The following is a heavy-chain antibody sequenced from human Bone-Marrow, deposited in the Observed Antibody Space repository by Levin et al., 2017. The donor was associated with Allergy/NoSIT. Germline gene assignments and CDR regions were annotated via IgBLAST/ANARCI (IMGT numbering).Heavy chain of an antibody. Sequence: LRLSCAVSGGSISSGGYSWSWIRQPPGKGLEWIGYIYHSGSTYYNPSLKSRVTISVDRSKNQFSLKLSSVTAADTAVYYCAKTAMGYDAFDIWGQGTMVTVSS. CDR1: GGSISSGGYS. CDR3: AKTAMGYDAFDI. J-gene: IGHJ3*02. D-gene: IGHD5-18*01. CDR2: IYHSGST. V-gene: IGHV4-30-2*01.